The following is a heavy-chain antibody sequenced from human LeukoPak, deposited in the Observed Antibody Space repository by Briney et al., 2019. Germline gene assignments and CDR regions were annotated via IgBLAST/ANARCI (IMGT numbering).Heavy chain of an antibody. CDR2: IRSNGETV. J-gene: IGHJ4*02. CDR3: AKGQELDDGVFDS. V-gene: IGHV3-23*01. CDR1: GSSFSTYT. D-gene: IGHD1-1*01. Sequence: GGSLRLSCAASGSSFSTYTMNWVRQAPGKGLEWVSAIRSNGETVYNADSVKGRFTISRDNSRQTLFLQMSSLRVEDTATYYCAKGQELDDGVFDSWGQGTLVTVSS.